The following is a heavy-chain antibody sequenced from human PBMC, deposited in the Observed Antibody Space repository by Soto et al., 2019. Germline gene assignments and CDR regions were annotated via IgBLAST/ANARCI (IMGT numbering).Heavy chain of an antibody. Sequence: EVQLVESGGGLVQPGGSLRLSCAASGFTFSNYWMSWVRQAPGKGLEWVSVISGSDGSTYYADSVKGRFTISRDNSKNTLYLQMNSLRAEDTAVYYCAKDRERDAWYEDYWGQGTLVTVSS. V-gene: IGHV3-23*04. CDR2: ISGSDGST. D-gene: IGHD6-13*01. CDR3: AKDRERDAWYEDY. CDR1: GFTFSNYW. J-gene: IGHJ4*02.